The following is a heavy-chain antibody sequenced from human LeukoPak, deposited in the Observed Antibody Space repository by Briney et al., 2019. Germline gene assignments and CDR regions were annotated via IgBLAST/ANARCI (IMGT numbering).Heavy chain of an antibody. CDR3: AREVARPSDAFDI. D-gene: IGHD5-12*01. CDR2: INPNSSGT. J-gene: IGHJ3*02. V-gene: IGHV1-2*02. Sequence: GASVKVSCKASGYTFTGYYMHWVRQAPGQGLEWMGWINPNSSGTNYAQKFQGRVTMTRDTSISTAYMELSRLRSDDTAVYYCAREVARPSDAFDIWGQGTMVTVSS. CDR1: GYTFTGYY.